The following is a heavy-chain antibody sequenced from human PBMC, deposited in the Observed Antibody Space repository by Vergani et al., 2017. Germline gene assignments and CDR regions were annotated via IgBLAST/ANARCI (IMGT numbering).Heavy chain of an antibody. D-gene: IGHD2-21*02. CDR2: IGKDGINT. J-gene: IGHJ4*02. CDR1: GFTFSNFG. Sequence: QVQLVESAGGVVQPGGSLRLSCAASGFTFSNFGMHWIRQAPGKGLEWLASIGKDGINTRYRDAVKGRFTVYRDNSKDILYLQMDRLRSEDTSLYYCAQYLRDFTDGLPDSWGPGTLVIVSS. CDR3: AQYLRDFTDGLPDS. V-gene: IGHV3-30*02.